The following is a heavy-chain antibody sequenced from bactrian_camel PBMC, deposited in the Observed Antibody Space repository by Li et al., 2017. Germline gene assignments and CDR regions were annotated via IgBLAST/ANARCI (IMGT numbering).Heavy chain of an antibody. D-gene: IGHD2*01. CDR2: VASNGGST. Sequence: QLVESGGDLVQPGGSLTLSCTASGFTFSGYWMYWVRQTPAKGLEWVSGVASNGGSTEYADSIVGRFTISRDNAKNSVYLQMNSLKPEDTAVYYCVQDSGSWTFGSWGQGTQVTVS. CDR1: GFTFSGYW. J-gene: IGHJ6*01. V-gene: IGHV3S25*01. CDR3: VQDSGSWTFGS.